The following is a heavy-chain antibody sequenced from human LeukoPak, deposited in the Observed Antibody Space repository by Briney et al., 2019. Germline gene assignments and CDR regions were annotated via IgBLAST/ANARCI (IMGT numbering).Heavy chain of an antibody. CDR1: GGTFSSYA. CDR2: IIPTLGIA. CDR3: AREERDIVVVVAATGLYNWFDP. Sequence: SVTVSCTASGGTFSSYAISWVRQAPGQGLEWMGRIIPTLGIANYAQKFQGRVTITADKSTSTAYMELSSLRSEDTAVYYCAREERDIVVVVAATGLYNWFDPWGQGTLVTVSS. V-gene: IGHV1-69*04. J-gene: IGHJ5*02. D-gene: IGHD2-15*01.